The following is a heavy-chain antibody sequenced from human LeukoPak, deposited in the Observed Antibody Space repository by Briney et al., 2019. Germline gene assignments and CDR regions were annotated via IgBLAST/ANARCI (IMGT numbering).Heavy chain of an antibody. V-gene: IGHV3-33*01. CDR2: IRYDGNNK. Sequence: GGSLRLSCAASGFPFSDYVMHWVRQAPGKGLEWVSVIRYDGNNKYYADSVKGRFTISRDNPKNTLYLQMNSLRAEDTAVYYCARDIKGQYQDAFDIWGQGTMVTVSS. CDR1: GFPFSDYV. D-gene: IGHD2-2*01. J-gene: IGHJ3*02. CDR3: ARDIKGQYQDAFDI.